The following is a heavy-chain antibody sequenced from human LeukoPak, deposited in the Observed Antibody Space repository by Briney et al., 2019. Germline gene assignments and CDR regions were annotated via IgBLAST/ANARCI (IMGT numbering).Heavy chain of an antibody. J-gene: IGHJ4*02. D-gene: IGHD1-26*01. CDR3: ARDLGYSGSYVFDY. CDR2: INPNSGGT. V-gene: IGHV1-2*02. Sequence: GASVTVSCKASGYTFTGYYMHWVRQAPGQGLEWMGWINPNSGGTNYAQKFQGRVTMARDTSISTAYMELSRLRSDDTAVYYCARDLGYSGSYVFDYWGQGTLVTVSS. CDR1: GYTFTGYY.